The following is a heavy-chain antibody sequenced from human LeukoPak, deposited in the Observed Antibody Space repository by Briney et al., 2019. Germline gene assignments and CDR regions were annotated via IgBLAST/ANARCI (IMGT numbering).Heavy chain of an antibody. CDR1: GFTFDDYG. V-gene: IGHV3-20*04. CDR2: INWNGGST. Sequence: GGSLRLSCAASGFTFDDYGMSWVRQAPGKGLEWVSGINWNGGSTGYADSVKGRFTISRDNAKNSLYLQMNSLRAEDTALYYCARGIPHYYDSSGYFERSPPVYPYYMDVWGKGTTVTVSS. D-gene: IGHD3-22*01. CDR3: ARGIPHYYDSSGYFERSPPVYPYYMDV. J-gene: IGHJ6*03.